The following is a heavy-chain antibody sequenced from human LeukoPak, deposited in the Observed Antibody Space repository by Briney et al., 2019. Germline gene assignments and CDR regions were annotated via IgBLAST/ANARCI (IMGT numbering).Heavy chain of an antibody. Sequence: GGSLRLSCAASGFTFSSYAMSWVRQAPGKGLEWVSSISGSGGSTYYADSVKGRFTISRDNSKNTLYLQMNSLRAEDTAVYYCAKDGQITMVRGVIITPYYFDYWGQGTLVTVSS. CDR2: ISGSGGST. CDR3: AKDGQITMVRGVIITPYYFDY. J-gene: IGHJ4*02. CDR1: GFTFSSYA. D-gene: IGHD3-10*01. V-gene: IGHV3-23*01.